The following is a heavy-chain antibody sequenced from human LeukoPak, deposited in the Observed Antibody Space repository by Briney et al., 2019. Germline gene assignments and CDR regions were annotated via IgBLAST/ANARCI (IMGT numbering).Heavy chain of an antibody. CDR2: ISGSGGST. CDR1: GFTFSSYA. D-gene: IGHD3-9*01. V-gene: IGHV3-23*01. Sequence: GGSLRLSCAASGFTFSSYAMSWVRQAPGKGLEWVSAISGSGGSTYYADSMKGRFTISRDNSKNTLYLQMNSLRAEDTAVYYCAKRGRYFDWLGIGSFDYWGQGTLVTVSS. CDR3: AKRGRYFDWLGIGSFDY. J-gene: IGHJ4*02.